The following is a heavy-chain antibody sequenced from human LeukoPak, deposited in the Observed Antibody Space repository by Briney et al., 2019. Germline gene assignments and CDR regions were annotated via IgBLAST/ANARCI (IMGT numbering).Heavy chain of an antibody. Sequence: GESLKISCKGSGYSFTTYWIAWVRQMPGKGLEWMGIIYPGDSDTRYSPSFQGQVTISADKSISTAYLQWSSLKASDTAIYYCARLHSNRPRDCYFDYWGQGTLVTVSS. CDR2: IYPGDSDT. CDR3: ARLHSNRPRDCYFDY. D-gene: IGHD3/OR15-3a*01. CDR1: GYSFTTYW. V-gene: IGHV5-51*01. J-gene: IGHJ4*02.